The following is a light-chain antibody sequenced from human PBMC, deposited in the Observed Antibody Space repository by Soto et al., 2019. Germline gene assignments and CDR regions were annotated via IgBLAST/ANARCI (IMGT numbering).Light chain of an antibody. CDR3: QQYYNLPIT. V-gene: IGKV1-33*01. CDR1: QDISNH. J-gene: IGKJ5*01. CDR2: DAS. Sequence: DIQMTQSPSSLSASVGDRVTITCQASQDISNHLNWYQQKPGKAPKLLIYDASNLETGVPSRFSGSGFGTDFTVTISSLQPEDFATYSCQQYYNLPITFGQGTRLEIK.